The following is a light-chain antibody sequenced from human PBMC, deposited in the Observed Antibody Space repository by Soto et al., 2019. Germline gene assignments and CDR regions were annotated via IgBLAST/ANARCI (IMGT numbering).Light chain of an antibody. CDR2: WAS. CDR1: RSVLSSANNKNY. CDR3: QQYYSSPFT. Sequence: DIVMTQSPDSLAASLGERAIINCTSSRSVLSSANNKNYLAWYQQKPGQPPKLLIYWASTRESGVPDRFSGSESGTEFNLPISSLQPEDVEVYYCQQYYSSPFTFGPGTKVDIK. V-gene: IGKV4-1*01. J-gene: IGKJ3*01.